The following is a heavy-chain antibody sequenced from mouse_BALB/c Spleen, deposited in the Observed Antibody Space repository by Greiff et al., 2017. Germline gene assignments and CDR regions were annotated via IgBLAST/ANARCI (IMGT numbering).Heavy chain of an antibody. J-gene: IGHJ4*01. D-gene: IGHD2-2*01. Sequence: VQLQESGPGLVQPSQSLSITCTVSGFSLTSYGVHWVRQSPGKGLEWLGVIWSGGSTDYNAAFISRLSISKDNSKSQVFFKMNSLQANDTAIYYCARGWGYDYAMDYWGQGTSVTVSS. CDR2: IWSGGST. CDR3: ARGWGYDYAMDY. V-gene: IGHV2-2*02. CDR1: GFSLTSYG.